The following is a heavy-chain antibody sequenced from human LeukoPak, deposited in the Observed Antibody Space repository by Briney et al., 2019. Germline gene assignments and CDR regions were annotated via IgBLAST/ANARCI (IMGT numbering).Heavy chain of an antibody. V-gene: IGHV3-30*18. CDR2: ISYDGSNK. J-gene: IGHJ4*02. Sequence: GGSLRLSCAASGFTFSSYGMHWVRQAPGKGLEWVAVISYDGSNKYYADSVKGRFTISRDNSKNTLYLQMNSLRAEDTAVYYCAKSASAVAGTPSDYWGQGTLVTVSS. CDR3: AKSASAVAGTPSDY. D-gene: IGHD6-19*01. CDR1: GFTFSSYG.